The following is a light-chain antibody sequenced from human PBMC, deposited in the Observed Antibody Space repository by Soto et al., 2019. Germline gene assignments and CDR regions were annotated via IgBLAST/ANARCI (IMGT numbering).Light chain of an antibody. CDR3: CSYAGASTI. CDR1: GSDIGNYNY. V-gene: IGLV2-23*01. Sequence: QSALTQPASVSGSPGQSITISCTGTGSDIGNYNYVSWYQQHPGKVPKLIIYEGTERPSGVSNRFSASKSGNTASLTISGLQPEDEADYYCCSYAGASTIFGGGTKLTVL. CDR2: EGT. J-gene: IGLJ2*01.